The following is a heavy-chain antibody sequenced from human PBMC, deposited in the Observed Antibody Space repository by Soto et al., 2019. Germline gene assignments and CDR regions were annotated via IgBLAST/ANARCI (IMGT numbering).Heavy chain of an antibody. D-gene: IGHD1-26*01. V-gene: IGHV3-21*01. CDR1: GFTFSSYS. Sequence: EVQLVESGGGLVKPGGSLRLSCAASGFTFSSYSMNWVRQAPGKGLEWVSSISSSSGYIYYADSVKGRFTISRDNAKNSLYLQMNSLRAEDTAVYYCARDSVIVGATTHYYYGMDVWGQGTTVTVSS. CDR3: ARDSVIVGATTHYYYGMDV. CDR2: ISSSSGYI. J-gene: IGHJ6*02.